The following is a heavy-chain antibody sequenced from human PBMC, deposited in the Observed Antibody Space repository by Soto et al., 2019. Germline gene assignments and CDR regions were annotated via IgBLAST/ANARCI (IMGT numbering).Heavy chain of an antibody. J-gene: IGHJ5*02. V-gene: IGHV3-53*04. Sequence: EVQLVESGGGLVQPGGSLRLSCAASGFTVSSNYMSWVRQAPGKGLERVSVISSGGSTDYPASVKGRFTISRHNSKNTPYLQMNSLRAEDTAAEYSAREVGHGWFDPWGQGTLVTVAS. CDR1: GFTVSSNY. CDR3: AREVGHGWFDP. CDR2: ISSGGST.